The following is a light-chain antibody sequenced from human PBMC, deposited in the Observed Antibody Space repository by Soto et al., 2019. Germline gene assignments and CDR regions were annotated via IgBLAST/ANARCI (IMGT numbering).Light chain of an antibody. CDR2: EVS. CDR3: SSYTSSSTLV. Sequence: HSALTQPASVSGSPGQSITISCTGSSSDVGGYNYVSWYQQHPGKAPKLMIYEVSNRPSGISNRFSGSKSGNTASLTLSGLQAEDEADYYCSSYTSSSTLVFGGGTQLTVL. J-gene: IGLJ2*01. V-gene: IGLV2-14*01. CDR1: SSDVGGYNY.